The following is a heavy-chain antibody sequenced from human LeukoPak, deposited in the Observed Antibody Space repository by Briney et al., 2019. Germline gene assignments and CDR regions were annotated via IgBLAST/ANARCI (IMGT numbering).Heavy chain of an antibody. V-gene: IGHV3-64*01. CDR1: GFTFSSYA. D-gene: IGHD5-24*01. CDR2: ISSNGGST. CDR3: ARVSGDGYTLYWYFDL. Sequence: GGSLRLSCAASGFTFSSYAMHWVRQAPGKGLEYVSTISSNGGSTNYANSVKGRFTISRDNSKNTLYLQMGSLRAEDMAVYYCARVSGDGYTLYWYFDLWGRGTLVTVSS. J-gene: IGHJ2*01.